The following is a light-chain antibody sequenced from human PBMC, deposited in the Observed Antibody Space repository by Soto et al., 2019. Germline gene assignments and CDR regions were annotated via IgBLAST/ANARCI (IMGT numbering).Light chain of an antibody. Sequence: DIQMTQSPSSLSASVGDRVTITCRASQTVSTYLNWYQQKPGTAPKLLIYAASSLQSGVPSRFRGSGSGTDFTLPISSLQPEDSATDYCQQSYRTPLTFGGGTKVEL. CDR1: QTVSTY. CDR3: QQSYRTPLT. J-gene: IGKJ4*01. CDR2: AAS. V-gene: IGKV1-39*01.